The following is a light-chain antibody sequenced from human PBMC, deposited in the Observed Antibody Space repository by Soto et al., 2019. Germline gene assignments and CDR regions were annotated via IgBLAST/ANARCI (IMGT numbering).Light chain of an antibody. CDR2: DAS. Sequence: EIVMTQSPDTLSVSSGERATLSSRASQSVFSSLAWYQQKPGQAPSLLIYDASTRAPGFPARFSGSGSGTDFNLTISRLQSEDFAVYECQQYNNWPWTFGQGTKV. J-gene: IGKJ1*01. CDR3: QQYNNWPWT. CDR1: QSVFSS. V-gene: IGKV3-15*01.